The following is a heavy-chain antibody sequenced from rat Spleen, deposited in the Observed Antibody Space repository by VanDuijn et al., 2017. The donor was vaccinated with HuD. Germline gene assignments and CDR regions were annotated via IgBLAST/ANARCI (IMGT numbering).Heavy chain of an antibody. CDR3: ARSDGTHYYLPFAD. CDR2: ISSEGRSS. V-gene: IGHV5-29*01. Sequence: EVQLVESGGGLVQPGRSLKLSCAASGFTFSNYDMAWVRQAPTKGLEWVATISSEGRSSYYRDSVKGRLTISRDNAKNTLYLQMNSLRSEDTATYYCARSDGTHYYLPFADWGQGTLVTVSS. D-gene: IGHD1-12*02. CDR1: GFTFSNYD. J-gene: IGHJ3*01.